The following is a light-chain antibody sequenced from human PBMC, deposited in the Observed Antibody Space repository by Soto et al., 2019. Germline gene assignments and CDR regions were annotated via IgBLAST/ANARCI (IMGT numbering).Light chain of an antibody. V-gene: IGLV2-18*02. J-gene: IGLJ1*01. CDR3: TSYATGSAYV. Sequence: LTQPPSVSGSPGQSATISCTGTSSDVGGYNRVSWYQQPPGKAPKLLIYDVSNRPSGGSTRFSGSKSGNTASLTISGLQAEDEADYYCTSYATGSAYVFGPGTKVTVL. CDR2: DVS. CDR1: SSDVGGYNR.